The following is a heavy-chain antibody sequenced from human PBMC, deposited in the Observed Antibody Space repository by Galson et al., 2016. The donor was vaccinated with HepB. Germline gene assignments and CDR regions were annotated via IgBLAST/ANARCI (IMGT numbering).Heavy chain of an antibody. CDR3: ARHPPRWFEELLVYGMDV. J-gene: IGHJ6*02. CDR1: GYTFTSYD. CDR2: MNPNSGNT. D-gene: IGHD3-10*01. V-gene: IGHV1-8*01. Sequence: SVKVSCKASGYTFTSYDINWVRQAAGQGLEWMGWMNPNSGNTGYAQKFQGRVTMTRNTSISTAYMELSSLRSEDTAVYYCARHPPRWFEELLVYGMDVWGQGTPVTVSS.